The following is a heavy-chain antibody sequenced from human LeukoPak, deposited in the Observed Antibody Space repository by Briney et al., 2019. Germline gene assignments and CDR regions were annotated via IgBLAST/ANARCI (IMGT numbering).Heavy chain of an antibody. CDR1: GGSINTYY. D-gene: IGHD5-18*01. V-gene: IGHV4-4*07. J-gene: IGHJ4*02. CDR2: MYHSGTT. Sequence: SETLSLTCTVSGGSINTYYWTWLRQPAGKRLEWLGCMYHSGTTNYNSPLYNPSLSSRVTMSVDGAKNQFSLRLKSVTTADTAIYFCARERDHGYSYGLVLDSWGQGSLVTVSS. CDR3: ARERDHGYSYGLVLDS.